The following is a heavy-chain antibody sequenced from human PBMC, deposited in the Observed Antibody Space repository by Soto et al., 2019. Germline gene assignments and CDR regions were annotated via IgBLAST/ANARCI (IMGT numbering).Heavy chain of an antibody. V-gene: IGHV3-23*01. CDR2: ISGSGGST. Sequence: GSLIISWASSGITFSSYCMSLVRQAPGKGLEWVSAISGSGGSTYYADSVKGRFTISRDNSKNTLYLQMNSLRAEDTAVYYCAKMGPFSMIVVVITPNFDYWGQGTLVTVSS. CDR3: AKMGPFSMIVVVITPNFDY. J-gene: IGHJ4*02. CDR1: GITFSSYC. D-gene: IGHD3-22*01.